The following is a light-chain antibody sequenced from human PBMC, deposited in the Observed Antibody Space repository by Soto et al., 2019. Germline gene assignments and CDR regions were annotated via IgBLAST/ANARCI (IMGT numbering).Light chain of an antibody. Sequence: EIVMTQSPATLSVSPGERATLSCRASQSISSYLAWYQQKPGQAPRLLIYGASTRATGIPARFSGSGSGPEFILTISSLQSEDFAVYYCQQYNDWPMTFGQGTRLEIK. CDR2: GAS. J-gene: IGKJ5*01. CDR3: QQYNDWPMT. CDR1: QSISSY. V-gene: IGKV3-15*01.